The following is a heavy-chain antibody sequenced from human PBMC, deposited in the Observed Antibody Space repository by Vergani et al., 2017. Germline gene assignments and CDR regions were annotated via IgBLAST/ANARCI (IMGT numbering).Heavy chain of an antibody. CDR3: ARGLWDCNSYSCSPPYY. Sequence: VQLVESGGGVVQRGGSLRLSCSTSGFTFSSYSMNWVRQAPGKGLEWVSSISGSSSYVYYADSVTGRFTISRDNTENSLYLQMNNLRGEDTAVYYCARGLWDCNSYSCSPPYYWGQGILVTVSS. D-gene: IGHD2-2*01. V-gene: IGHV3-21*02. J-gene: IGHJ4*02. CDR1: GFTFSSYS. CDR2: ISGSSSYV.